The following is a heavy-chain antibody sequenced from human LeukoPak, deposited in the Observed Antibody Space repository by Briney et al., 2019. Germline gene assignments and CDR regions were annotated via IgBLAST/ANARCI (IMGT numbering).Heavy chain of an antibody. D-gene: IGHD6-13*01. Sequence: SETLSLTCTVSGGSISTYYWTWIRQPPGKGLEWIGYMSYSGRNNQNPSLKSRVTISVDASKNQFSLTLSSVTAADTAVYYCARGFDSSSWYIPHWFDPWGQGTLVTVSS. CDR1: GGSISTYY. CDR3: ARGFDSSSWYIPHWFDP. J-gene: IGHJ5*02. V-gene: IGHV4-59*08. CDR2: MSYSGRN.